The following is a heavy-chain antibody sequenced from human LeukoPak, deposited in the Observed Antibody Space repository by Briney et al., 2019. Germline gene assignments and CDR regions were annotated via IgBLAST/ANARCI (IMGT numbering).Heavy chain of an antibody. V-gene: IGHV4-34*01. J-gene: IGHJ4*02. CDR2: INHSGST. CDR1: GGSFSGYY. Sequence: SETLSLTCAVYGGSFSGYYWSWIRQPPGKGLEWIGEINHSGSTNYNPSLKSRVTISVDTSKNQFSLKLSSVTAADTAVYYCARHGSSGYSGGDGLDYWGQGTLVTVSS. CDR3: ARHGSSGYSGGDGLDY. D-gene: IGHD6-25*01.